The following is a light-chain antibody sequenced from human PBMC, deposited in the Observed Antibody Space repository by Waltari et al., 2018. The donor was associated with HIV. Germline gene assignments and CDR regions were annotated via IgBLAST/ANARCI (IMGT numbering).Light chain of an antibody. CDR1: SSNIGADYN. CDR2: AKY. V-gene: IGLV1-40*01. CDR3: HSYDSDRGPV. J-gene: IGLJ3*02. Sequence: QSVLTQPPSVSGAPGQRVTISCTGGSSNIGADYNVHWDQQPPGTAPRLLIYAKYIRPSGVPDRFSGSKSGTSASLTITGLQAEDYATYYCHSYDSDRGPVFGGGTKLTVL.